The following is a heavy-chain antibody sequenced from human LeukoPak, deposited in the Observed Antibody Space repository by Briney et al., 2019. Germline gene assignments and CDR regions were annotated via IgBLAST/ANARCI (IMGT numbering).Heavy chain of an antibody. CDR1: GFTFSSFD. D-gene: IGHD1-1*01. J-gene: IGHJ6*03. V-gene: IGHV3-13*01. Sequence: GGSLRLSCAASGFTFSSFDMHWVRQPTGQGLEWVSTIGTASDTYYPGSAEGRFTLSRDNAKNSLYLQMNSLTAGDTAVYYCARGPPRGKYYYMDVWGKGTTVTVSS. CDR3: ARGPPRGKYYYMDV. CDR2: IGTASDT.